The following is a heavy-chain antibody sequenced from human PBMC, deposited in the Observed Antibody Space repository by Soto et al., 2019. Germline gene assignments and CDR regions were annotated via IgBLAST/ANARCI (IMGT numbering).Heavy chain of an antibody. CDR3: AVETWLQDTFDV. CDR1: GFSFTSST. D-gene: IGHD5-12*01. V-gene: IGHV1-58*01. Sequence: GASVKVSCKASGFSFTSSTVQWVRQPRGQRLERIGWIVVASDNTNYAQKFQERVTITRDMSTGTAYMELSSLRSEDTAVYYCAVETWLQDTFDVWGRGTMVTVSS. CDR2: IVVASDNT. J-gene: IGHJ3*01.